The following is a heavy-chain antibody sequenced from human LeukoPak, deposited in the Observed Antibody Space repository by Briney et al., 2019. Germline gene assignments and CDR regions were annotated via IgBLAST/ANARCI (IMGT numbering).Heavy chain of an antibody. D-gene: IGHD4-11*01. J-gene: IGHJ4*02. Sequence: GGSLRLSCAASGFTFSNYAMSWVRQAPGKGLEWVSAISGSGGGTYYADSVKGRFTISRDNSKNTLYLQMNSLRAEDTAVYYCAKAAVSAGYYFDYWGQGTLVTVSS. CDR3: AKAAVSAGYYFDY. V-gene: IGHV3-23*01. CDR1: GFTFSNYA. CDR2: ISGSGGGT.